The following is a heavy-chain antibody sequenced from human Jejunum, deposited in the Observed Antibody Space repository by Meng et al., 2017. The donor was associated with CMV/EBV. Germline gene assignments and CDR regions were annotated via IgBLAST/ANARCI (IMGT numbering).Heavy chain of an antibody. CDR3: ARGRGNQPLFDF. CDR1: GGSFSTYA. CDR2: LIPVLNKA. D-gene: IGHD2/OR15-2a*01. J-gene: IGHJ4*02. Sequence: QVQLVQTGAEVKKPGSSVKVVCMTSGGSFSTYAFSLVRQAPGQGLEWMGGLIPVLNKAKSAPRFQDRVTFTADETTTTAYMELSSLTFEDTAVYFCARGRGNQPLFDFWGQGTLVTVSS. V-gene: IGHV1-69*10.